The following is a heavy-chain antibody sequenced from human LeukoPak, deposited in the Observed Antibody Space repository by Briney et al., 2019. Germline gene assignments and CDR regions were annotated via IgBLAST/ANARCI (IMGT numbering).Heavy chain of an antibody. Sequence: GGSLRLSCAASGFTFSSYSMNWVRQAPGKGLEWVSYISSSSSTIYYADSVKGRFTISRDNAKNSLYLQMNSLRAEDTAVYYCARVEHAPELTVDYWGKGTRVTVSS. CDR3: ARVEHAPELTVDY. V-gene: IGHV3-48*01. J-gene: IGHJ4*02. CDR1: GFTFSSYS. D-gene: IGHD1-14*01. CDR2: ISSSSSTI.